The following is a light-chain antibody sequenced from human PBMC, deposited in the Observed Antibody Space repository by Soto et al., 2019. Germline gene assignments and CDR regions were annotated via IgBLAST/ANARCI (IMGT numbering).Light chain of an antibody. Sequence: EMVLTQSPATLSLSPGERATLSCRASQSVSSLLAWYQQKPGQAPRLLIYDASNRATGIPARFSGSGSGTEFTPTISSLQSEDFAVYYCQQYNNWPPWTFGQGTKVDI. CDR2: DAS. CDR3: QQYNNWPPWT. V-gene: IGKV3D-15*01. CDR1: QSVSSL. J-gene: IGKJ1*01.